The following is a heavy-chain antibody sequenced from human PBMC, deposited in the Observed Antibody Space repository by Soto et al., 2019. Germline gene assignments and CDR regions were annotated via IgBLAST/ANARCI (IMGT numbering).Heavy chain of an antibody. Sequence: GGSLRLSCAASGFTFSSYGMHWVRQAPGKGLEWVAVISYDGSNKYYADSVKGRFTISRDNSKNTLYLQMNSLRAEDTAVYYCAKDRRMNYYYYYGMDVWGQGTTVTVSS. CDR2: ISYDGSNK. J-gene: IGHJ6*02. CDR1: GFTFSSYG. V-gene: IGHV3-30*18. CDR3: AKDRRMNYYYYYGMDV.